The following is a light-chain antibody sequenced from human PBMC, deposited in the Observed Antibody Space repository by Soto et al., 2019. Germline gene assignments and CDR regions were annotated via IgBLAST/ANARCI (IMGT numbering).Light chain of an antibody. CDR3: HVWDGSINPHV. J-gene: IGLJ1*01. CDR2: SNS. Sequence: SYELTQPPSVSVAPGETATIACGGHDIGSKSVHWYQQKPGLAPFLVIYSNSGRPSGIPERFSGSNSGNTATLAISRVEAGDEADYYCHVWDGSINPHVFGTGTKLTVL. V-gene: IGLV3-21*04. CDR1: DIGSKS.